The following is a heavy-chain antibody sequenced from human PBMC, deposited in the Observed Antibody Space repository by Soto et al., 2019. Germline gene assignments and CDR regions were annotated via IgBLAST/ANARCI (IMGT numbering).Heavy chain of an antibody. J-gene: IGHJ3*02. Sequence: GESLKISCKGSGYSFTSHWIGWVRQMPGKGLEWMGIIYPGDSDTRYSPSFQGQVTISVDKSISTAYLHWSRLKAPDTAMYYCVREPRYCSGGSCSIMGDAFDIWGQGTMVTVSS. CDR2: IYPGDSDT. V-gene: IGHV5-51*01. CDR3: VREPRYCSGGSCSIMGDAFDI. CDR1: GYSFTSHW. D-gene: IGHD2-15*01.